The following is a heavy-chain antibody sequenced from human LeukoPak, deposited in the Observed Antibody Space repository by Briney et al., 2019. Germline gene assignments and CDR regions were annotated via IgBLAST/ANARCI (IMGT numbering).Heavy chain of an antibody. V-gene: IGHV3-11*04. Sequence: GGSPRLSCAASGFTFSDYYMSWIRQAPGEGLERVSYISSSGSTIYYADSVKGRFTISMDNAKNSLYLQMNSLRAEDTAVYYCARGVSVLSDAFDIWGQGTMVTVSS. CDR3: ARGVSVLSDAFDI. CDR1: GFTFSDYY. J-gene: IGHJ3*02. D-gene: IGHD3-16*01. CDR2: ISSSGSTI.